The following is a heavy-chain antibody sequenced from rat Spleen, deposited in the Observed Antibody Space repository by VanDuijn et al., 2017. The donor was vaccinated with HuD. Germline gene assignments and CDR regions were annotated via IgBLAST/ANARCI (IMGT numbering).Heavy chain of an antibody. CDR2: ISSGGST. J-gene: IGHJ3*01. CDR3: TSPFRWFAY. CDR1: GFSLTDYH. Sequence: QVQLKESGPGLVQPSQPLSLTCTVSGFSLTDYHVSWVRQPPGRGLEWIAKISSGGSTKYNSVLKSRLSISRDTSKSQVFLKMNSLQTEDTAIYFCTSPFRWFAYWGQGTLVTVSS. V-gene: IGHV2S12*01.